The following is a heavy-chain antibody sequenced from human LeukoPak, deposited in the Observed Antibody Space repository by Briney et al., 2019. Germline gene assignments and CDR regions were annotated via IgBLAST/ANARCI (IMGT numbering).Heavy chain of an antibody. V-gene: IGHV3-7*04. Sequence: GGSLRPSCAASGFTFRISWMSWVRQAPGKGLEWVASIKEDGSEKNYVDSVKGRFTISRDNDNNSLYLHMNSLRVDDTAFYYCARGGRPDSWGQGTLVTVSS. J-gene: IGHJ5*01. CDR3: ARGGRPDS. D-gene: IGHD1-26*01. CDR1: GFTFRISW. CDR2: IKEDGSEK.